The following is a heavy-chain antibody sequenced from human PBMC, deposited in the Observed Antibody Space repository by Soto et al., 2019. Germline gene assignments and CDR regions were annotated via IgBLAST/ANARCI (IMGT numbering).Heavy chain of an antibody. D-gene: IGHD3-10*01. V-gene: IGHV3-23*01. J-gene: IGHJ4*02. CDR1: GFTFSSYA. Sequence: EVQLLESGGALVQPGGSLRLSCAASGFTFSSYAMSWVRQAPGKGLEWVSGIHGNGDRTYYADSVKGRFTISRDNSKNTLYLEMNSLIVEDTAVYFCTTTWRGLGTYYNVDYWGQGTLVTVSS. CDR2: IHGNGDRT. CDR3: TTTWRGLGTYYNVDY.